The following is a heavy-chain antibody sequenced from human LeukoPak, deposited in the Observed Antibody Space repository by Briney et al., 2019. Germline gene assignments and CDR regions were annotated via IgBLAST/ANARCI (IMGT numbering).Heavy chain of an antibody. V-gene: IGHV3-23*01. CDR3: AKGYCSSTSCFYYYYGMDV. CDR2: ISGSGGST. J-gene: IGHJ6*02. CDR1: GFTFSNYA. Sequence: GGSLRLSCVASGFTFSNYAMSWVRQAPGKGLEWVSAISGSGGSTYYADSVKGRFTISRDNSKNTLYLQMNSLRAEDTAVYYCAKGYCSSTSCFYYYYGMDVWGQGTTVTVSS. D-gene: IGHD2-2*01.